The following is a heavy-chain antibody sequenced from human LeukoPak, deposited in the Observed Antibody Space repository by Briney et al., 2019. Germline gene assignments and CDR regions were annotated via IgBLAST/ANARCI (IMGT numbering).Heavy chain of an antibody. V-gene: IGHV3-21*01. J-gene: IGHJ6*02. Sequence: KSGGSLRLSCAASGFTFSSYTMNWVRQAPGKGLEWVSSFTSRGNIFYADSVKGRFIISRDNARNSLYLQMNSLRAEDTAVYYCATDRFYNLNIWGQGTTVTVSS. CDR3: ATDRFYNLNI. D-gene: IGHD1/OR15-1a*01. CDR1: GFTFSSYT. CDR2: FTSRGNI.